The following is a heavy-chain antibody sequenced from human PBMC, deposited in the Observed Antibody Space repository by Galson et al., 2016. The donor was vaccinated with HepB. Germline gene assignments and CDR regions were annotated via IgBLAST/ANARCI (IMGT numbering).Heavy chain of an antibody. Sequence: SLRLSCAASGFTFTSYAMTWVRQAPGKGLEWVSLITSSGATTFYADSVKGRFTISRDNSKNTLSLQMNSLRAEDTAVYYCAKQATTTVPNDYWGQGTLVTVSS. J-gene: IGHJ4*02. D-gene: IGHD1-14*01. CDR3: AKQATTTVPNDY. CDR2: ITSSGATT. V-gene: IGHV3-23*01. CDR1: GFTFTSYA.